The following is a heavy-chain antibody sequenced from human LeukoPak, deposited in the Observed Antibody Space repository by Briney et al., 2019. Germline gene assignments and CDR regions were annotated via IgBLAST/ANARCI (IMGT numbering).Heavy chain of an antibody. CDR3: ARDPYSGSYGDYYYYYMDV. CDR2: ITSSSSYI. CDR1: GFTFSSYN. J-gene: IGHJ6*03. V-gene: IGHV3-21*01. D-gene: IGHD1-26*01. Sequence: GGSLRLSCAASGFTFSSYNMNWVRQAPGKGLEWVSSITSSSSYIYYADSVKGRFTISRDNAKSSLYLQMNSLRDEDTAVYYCARDPYSGSYGDYYYYYMDVWGKGTTVTISS.